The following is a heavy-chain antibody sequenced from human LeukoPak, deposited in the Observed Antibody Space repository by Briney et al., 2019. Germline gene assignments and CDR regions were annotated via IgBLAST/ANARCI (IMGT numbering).Heavy chain of an antibody. Sequence: ASVKVSSEASLYTFTVDNMHWGRHAPGQGLEWMGWINPNSGGTNYAQKFQGRVTMTRDTSISTAYMELSRLRSDDTAVYYCARGNCSSTSCSYDFDYWGQGTLVSVSS. CDR3: ARGNCSSTSCSYDFDY. D-gene: IGHD2-2*01. CDR2: INPNSGGT. J-gene: IGHJ4*02. CDR1: LYTFTVDN. V-gene: IGHV1-2*02.